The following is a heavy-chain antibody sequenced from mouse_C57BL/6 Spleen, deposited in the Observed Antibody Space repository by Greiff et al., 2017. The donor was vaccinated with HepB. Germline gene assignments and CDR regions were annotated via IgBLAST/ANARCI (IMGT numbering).Heavy chain of an antibody. CDR2: INPGSGGT. CDR3: ARGGYDYPYFDY. V-gene: IGHV1-54*01. J-gene: IGHJ2*01. CDR1: GYAFTNYL. D-gene: IGHD2-4*01. Sequence: QVQLQQSGAELVRPGTSVKVSCKASGYAFTNYLIEWVKQRPGQGLEWIGVINPGSGGTNYNEKFKGKATLTADKSSSTAYMQLSSLTSDDSAVYFCARGGYDYPYFDYWGQGTTLTVSS.